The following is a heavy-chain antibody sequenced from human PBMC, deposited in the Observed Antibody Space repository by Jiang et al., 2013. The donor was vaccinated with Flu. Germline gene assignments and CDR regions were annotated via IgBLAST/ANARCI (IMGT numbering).Heavy chain of an antibody. Sequence: LLKPSETLSLTCTVSGGSISSYYWSWIRQPPGKGLEWLGYIYYSGSTNYNPSLKSRVTISVDTSKNQFSLKLSSVTAADTAVYYCARRVGYSNSRGAFDIWGQGTMVTVSS. CDR2: IYYSGST. CDR1: GGSISSYY. V-gene: IGHV4-59*01. J-gene: IGHJ3*02. CDR3: ARRVGYSNSRGAFDI. D-gene: IGHD6-6*01.